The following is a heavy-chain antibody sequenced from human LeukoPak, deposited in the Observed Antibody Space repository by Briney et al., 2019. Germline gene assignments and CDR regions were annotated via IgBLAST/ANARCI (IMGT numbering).Heavy chain of an antibody. J-gene: IGHJ5*02. Sequence: SETLSLTCAVYGGSFSGYYWSWIRQPPGKGLEWIGEINHSGSTNYNPSLKSRVTMSVDTSKNQFSLKLSSVTAADTAVYYCARGGYSYGYGFDPWGQGTLVTVSS. CDR2: INHSGST. CDR3: ARGGYSYGYGFDP. CDR1: GGSFSGYY. D-gene: IGHD5-18*01. V-gene: IGHV4-34*01.